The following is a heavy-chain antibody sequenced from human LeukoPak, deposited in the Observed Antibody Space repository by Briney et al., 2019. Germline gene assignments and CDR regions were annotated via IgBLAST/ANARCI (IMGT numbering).Heavy chain of an antibody. CDR1: GGSISSYY. Sequence: SETLSLTCTVSGGSISSYYWSWIRQPAGKGLEWIGRIYTSGSTNYNPSLKSRVTMSVDTSKNQFSLKLSSVTAADTAVYYCARTYSNYENYYGMDVWGQGTTVTVSS. CDR3: ARTYSNYENYYGMDV. D-gene: IGHD4-11*01. V-gene: IGHV4-4*07. CDR2: IYTSGST. J-gene: IGHJ6*02.